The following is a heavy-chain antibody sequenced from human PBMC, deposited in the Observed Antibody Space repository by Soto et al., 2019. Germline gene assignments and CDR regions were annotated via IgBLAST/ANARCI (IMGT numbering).Heavy chain of an antibody. V-gene: IGHV4-39*01. CDR1: GGSISSSSYY. CDR2: IYYSGST. D-gene: IGHD6-13*01. CDR3: ATRWYYYYGMDV. Sequence: SETLSLTCTVSGGSISSSSYYWGWIRQPPGKGLEWIGSIYYSGSTYYNPSLKSRVTISVDTSKNQFSLKLSSVTAADTAVYYCATRWYYYYGMDVWVQGTTVTVSS. J-gene: IGHJ6*02.